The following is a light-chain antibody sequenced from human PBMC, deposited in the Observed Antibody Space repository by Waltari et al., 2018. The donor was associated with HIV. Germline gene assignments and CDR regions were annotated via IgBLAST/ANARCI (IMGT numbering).Light chain of an antibody. J-gene: IGLJ1*01. V-gene: IGLV1-40*01. Sequence: QSVLTQPPSVSGAPGQRITTSCTGRAPNLGEGLELPWYQHLPGKAPKVLIYGNTNRPSGVPDRFYGSKSGTSASLAITGLQADDEGDYYCQSYDSSLRGHVFGSGTKVAV. CDR3: QSYDSSLRGHV. CDR2: GNT. CDR1: APNLGEGLE.